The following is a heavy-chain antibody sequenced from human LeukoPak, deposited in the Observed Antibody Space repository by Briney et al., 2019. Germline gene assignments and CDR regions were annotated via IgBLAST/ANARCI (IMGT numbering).Heavy chain of an antibody. Sequence: PSETLSLTCTVSGASISSSTYYWGWIRQPPGKGLEWIGSIYYSGSTYYNPSLKSRVTISVDTSKSQFSLSSVTAADTAVYYCARHSRGPAAGPAFDYWGQGTLVTVSS. J-gene: IGHJ4*02. V-gene: IGHV4-39*01. CDR2: IYYSGST. D-gene: IGHD6-13*01. CDR1: GASISSSTYY. CDR3: ARHSRGPAAGPAFDY.